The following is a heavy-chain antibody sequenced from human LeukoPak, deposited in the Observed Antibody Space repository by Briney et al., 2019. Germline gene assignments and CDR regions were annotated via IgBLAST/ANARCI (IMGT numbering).Heavy chain of an antibody. CDR2: IYPGDSDT. J-gene: IGHJ3*02. D-gene: IGHD7-27*01. V-gene: IGHV5-51*01. CDR1: GYSFTSYW. CDR3: ASLGTTSHDAFDI. Sequence: GESLKISCKGSGYSFTSYWVGWVRQMPGKGLEWMGIIYPGDSDTRYSPSFQGQVTISADKSISTAYLQWSSLKASDTAMYYCASLGTTSHDAFDIWGQGTMVTVSS.